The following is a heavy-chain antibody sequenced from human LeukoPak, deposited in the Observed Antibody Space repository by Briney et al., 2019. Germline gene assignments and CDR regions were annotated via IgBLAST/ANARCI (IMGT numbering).Heavy chain of an antibody. V-gene: IGHV4-39*07. Sequence: SETLSLTCTVSGGSISSSSYYWGWIRQPPGKGLEWIGSIYYSWSTYYNPSLKSRVTISVDTSKNQFSLKLSSVTAADTAVYYCARGIKLYYYYYYMDVWGKGTTVTVSS. CDR2: IYYSWST. CDR3: ARGIKLYYYYYYMDV. J-gene: IGHJ6*03. CDR1: GGSISSSSYY. D-gene: IGHD3-16*01.